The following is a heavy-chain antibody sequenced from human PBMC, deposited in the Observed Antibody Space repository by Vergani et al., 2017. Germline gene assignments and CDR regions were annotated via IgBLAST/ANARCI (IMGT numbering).Heavy chain of an antibody. V-gene: IGHV3-21*01. J-gene: IGHJ4*02. CDR3: ASARLLPAAHYYFDY. D-gene: IGHD2-2*01. CDR1: GFTFSSYS. CDR2: ISSSSTYI. Sequence: VQLVESGGGVVQPGGSLRLSCAASGFTFSSYSMNWVRQAPGKGLEWVSSISSSSTYIYYADSVKGRFTISRDNAKNSLYLQMNSLRAEDTAVYYCASARLLPAAHYYFDYWGQGTLVTVSS.